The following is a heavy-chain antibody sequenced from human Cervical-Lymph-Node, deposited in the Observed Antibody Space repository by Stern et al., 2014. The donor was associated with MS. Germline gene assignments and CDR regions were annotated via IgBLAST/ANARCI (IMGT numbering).Heavy chain of an antibody. J-gene: IGHJ4*01. CDR3: ARGHCSGGTCYFDS. Sequence: QVQLQESDSRLVKPSQTLSLTCAVSGGSVGSGGYSWNWIRQPAGKGLEWIGNIYFTGTTYNTPSFQSRVTISVDRSKSQFYLNLSSLTAADTAVYYCARGHCSGGTCYFDSWGQGTLVTVSS. CDR1: GGSVGSGGYS. CDR2: IYFTGTT. D-gene: IGHD2-15*01. V-gene: IGHV4-30-2*01.